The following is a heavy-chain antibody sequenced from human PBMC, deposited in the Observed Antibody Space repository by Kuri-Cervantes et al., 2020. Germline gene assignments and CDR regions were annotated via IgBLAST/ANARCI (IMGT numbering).Heavy chain of an antibody. D-gene: IGHD1-26*01. CDR3: AHRLSGSFQYYFDY. Sequence: SGPTLVKPTQTLTLTCTFSGFSLSTSGVGVGWIRQPPGKALEWLALIYWNDDKRYSPSLKSRLTITKDTSRNQVVLTMTNMDPVDTATYYCAHRLSGSFQYYFDYWGQGTLVTVSS. CDR2: IYWNDDK. CDR1: GFSLSTSGVG. J-gene: IGHJ4*02. V-gene: IGHV2-5*01.